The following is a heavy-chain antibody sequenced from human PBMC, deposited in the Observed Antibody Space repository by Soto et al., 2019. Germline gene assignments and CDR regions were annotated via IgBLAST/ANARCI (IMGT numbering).Heavy chain of an antibody. V-gene: IGHV3-74*01. CDR3: ATGGYSYGWGY. CDR1: GFTFSSYW. Sequence: EVQLVESGGGLVQPGGSLRLSCVGSGFTFSSYWMHWVRQAPGKGPVWVSRINPAGSASSYADFVKGRVIVSRDNAKNTLDLEMNSLSAEDTAGCSCATGGYSYGWGYWGQGTLVTVSS. J-gene: IGHJ4*02. CDR2: INPAGSAS. D-gene: IGHD5-18*01.